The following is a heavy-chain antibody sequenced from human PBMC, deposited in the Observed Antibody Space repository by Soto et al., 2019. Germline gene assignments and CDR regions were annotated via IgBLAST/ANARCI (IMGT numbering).Heavy chain of an antibody. D-gene: IGHD4-4*01. J-gene: IGHJ4*02. CDR1: GFSFSIAW. CDR2: MNEDGSER. V-gene: IGHV3-7*03. CDR3: ARDRAYSRFDY. Sequence: EGSLRLSCAVSGFSFSIAWMTWIRQAPGKGLERVAIMNEDGSERYYVDSVKGRFTISRDNAKNALFLQMNSLRVEDTAVYFCARDRAYSRFDYWGQGALFTVSS.